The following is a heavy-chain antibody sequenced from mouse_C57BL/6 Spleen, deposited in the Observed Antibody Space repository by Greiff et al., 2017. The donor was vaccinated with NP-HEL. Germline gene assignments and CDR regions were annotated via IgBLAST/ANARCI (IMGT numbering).Heavy chain of an antibody. CDR3: AIIITTVPDYFDY. CDR1: GYTFTDYY. D-gene: IGHD1-1*01. Sequence: VQLQQSGAELVRPGASVKLSCKASGYTFTDYYINWVKQRPGQGLEWIARIYPGSGNTYYNEKFKGKATLTAEKSSSTAYMQLSSLTSEDSAVYFCAIIITTVPDYFDYWGQGTTLTVSS. CDR2: IYPGSGNT. V-gene: IGHV1-76*01. J-gene: IGHJ2*01.